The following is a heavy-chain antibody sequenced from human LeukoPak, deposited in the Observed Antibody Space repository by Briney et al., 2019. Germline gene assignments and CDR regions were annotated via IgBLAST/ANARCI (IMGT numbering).Heavy chain of an antibody. Sequence: PGGSLRLSCAASGFTFSTYWMTWVRQAPGKGLEWVSAISGSDGHTYYADSVKGRFTISSDNSKNTLYLQMFSLRAEDTAVYYCAKGPFRVGASAVPSDAFDIWGQGTMVTVSS. CDR1: GFTFSTYW. CDR2: ISGSDGHT. CDR3: AKGPFRVGASAVPSDAFDI. J-gene: IGHJ3*02. V-gene: IGHV3-23*01. D-gene: IGHD1-26*01.